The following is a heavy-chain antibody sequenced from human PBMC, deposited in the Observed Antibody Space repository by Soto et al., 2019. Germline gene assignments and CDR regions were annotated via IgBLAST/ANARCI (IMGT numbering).Heavy chain of an antibody. CDR2: IYHSGST. D-gene: IGHD6-6*01. CDR3: ARKPRPLFAFDI. Sequence: SETMSVTWTVAGGTISSYSWSWIRQTTGKGLEWIGYIYHSGSTYYNPSLKSRVTISVDRSKNQFSLKLSSVTAADTAVYYCARKPRPLFAFDIWGQGTMVTVSS. V-gene: IGHV4-59*12. J-gene: IGHJ3*02. CDR1: GGTISSYS.